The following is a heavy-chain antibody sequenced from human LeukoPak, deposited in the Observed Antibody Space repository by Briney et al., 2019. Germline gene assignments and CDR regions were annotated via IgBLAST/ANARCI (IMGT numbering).Heavy chain of an antibody. CDR2: ISAYNGNT. CDR1: GYTFTSYG. V-gene: IGHV1-18*01. Sequence: ASVKVSCTASGYTFTSYGISWVRQAPGQGLEWMGWISAYNGNTNYAQKLQGRVTMTTDTSTSTAYMELRSLRSDDTAVYYCAREKYYYDSSGYYPLDYWGQGTLVTVSS. D-gene: IGHD3-22*01. CDR3: AREKYYYDSSGYYPLDY. J-gene: IGHJ4*02.